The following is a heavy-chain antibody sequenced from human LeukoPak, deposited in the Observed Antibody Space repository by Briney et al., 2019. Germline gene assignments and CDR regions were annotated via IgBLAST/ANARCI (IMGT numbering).Heavy chain of an antibody. CDR2: VKGDGRTT. V-gene: IGHV3-74*01. CDR3: ATGHSYGYDY. D-gene: IGHD5-18*01. Sequence: GGSLRLCCAASGLTFSDFWMHWVRQPPGKELVWVALVKGDGRTTIYADSVKGRFTISRDNAKNTLYLQMNSLRADDSGVYYCATGHSYGYDYWGQGVLVTVSS. J-gene: IGHJ4*02. CDR1: GLTFSDFW.